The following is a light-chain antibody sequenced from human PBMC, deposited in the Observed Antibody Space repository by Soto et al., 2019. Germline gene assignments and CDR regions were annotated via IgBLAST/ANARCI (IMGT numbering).Light chain of an antibody. CDR1: QGVISY. CDR3: QQRFNWPPIT. V-gene: IGKV3-11*01. CDR2: DAS. J-gene: IGKJ5*01. Sequence: EIVLTQSPATLSLSPGERATLSGRASQGVISYLAWYQQKPGQAPRLLIYDASNRATGIPARFSGSGSGTDFTLTISSLEPEDFAIYYCQQRFNWPPITFGQGTRLEIK.